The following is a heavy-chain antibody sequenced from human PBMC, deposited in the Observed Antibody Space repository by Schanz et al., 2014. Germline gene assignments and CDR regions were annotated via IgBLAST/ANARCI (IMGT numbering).Heavy chain of an antibody. CDR3: ASGVHVSSLQKGLQF. D-gene: IGHD3-10*01. CDR1: GFTFNSYA. V-gene: IGHV3-48*01. J-gene: IGHJ1*01. CDR2: IATSSSTR. Sequence: EVQLLDSGGGLVQPGGSLRLSCAASGFTFNSYAMTWVRQVPGKGLEWLSYIATSSSTRHYADSVKGRVTISRDNAKNSVSLQMRRLRVEDTAVYYCASGVHVSSLQKGLQFWGRGTLXIVSS.